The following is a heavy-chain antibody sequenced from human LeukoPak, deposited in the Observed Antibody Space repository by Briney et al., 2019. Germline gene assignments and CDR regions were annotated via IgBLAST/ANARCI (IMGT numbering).Heavy chain of an antibody. Sequence: SGTLSLTCDVSDDDIRMYNWWSWVRQSPGKGLEWIGEMSRAGYSNFNPSLRSRATISIDTSGSAVSLTYRSVTAADTAVYFCATRNADSFYFDYWGRGTLVTVSS. J-gene: IGHJ4*02. D-gene: IGHD4-17*01. V-gene: IGHV4-4*02. CDR2: MSRAGYS. CDR1: DDDIRMYNW. CDR3: ATRNADSFYFDY.